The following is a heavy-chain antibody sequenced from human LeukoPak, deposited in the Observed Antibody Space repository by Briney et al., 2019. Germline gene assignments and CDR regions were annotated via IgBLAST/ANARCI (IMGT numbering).Heavy chain of an antibody. V-gene: IGHV3-48*01. Sequence: PGGSLRLSCAASGFTFSSYSMNWVRQAPGKGLEWVSYISSSSNTIYYADSVKGRFTISRDNAKNSLYLQLNSLRAEDTAVYYCARYSGSYYMGDYWGQGTLVTVSS. CDR1: GFTFSSYS. D-gene: IGHD3-10*01. J-gene: IGHJ4*02. CDR3: ARYSGSYYMGDY. CDR2: ISSSSNTI.